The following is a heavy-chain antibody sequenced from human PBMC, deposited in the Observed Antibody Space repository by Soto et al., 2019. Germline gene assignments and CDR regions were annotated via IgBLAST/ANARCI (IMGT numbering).Heavy chain of an antibody. D-gene: IGHD1-1*01. Sequence: QVHLVQSGAEVKKPGASVKVSCKGSGYIFTTYGITWVRQAPGQGLEWMGWISAPNGNTNYAQKLQGRVTVTRDTSTRTAYMELRNLRSDDTAVYYCARGRYGDYWGQGALVTVSS. CDR2: ISAPNGNT. V-gene: IGHV1-18*01. J-gene: IGHJ4*02. CDR1: GYIFTTYG. CDR3: ARGRYGDY.